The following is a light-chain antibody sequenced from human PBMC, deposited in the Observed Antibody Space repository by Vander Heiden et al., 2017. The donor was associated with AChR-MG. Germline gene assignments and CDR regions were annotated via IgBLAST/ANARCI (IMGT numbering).Light chain of an antibody. CDR3: QSYDSSNQV. CDR2: EDN. Sequence: NFMLTQPHSVPESPGQTVTISCTGSSGSIASNYVQWYQQRPGSAPTTVIYEDNQRPSGVPDRFSGSIDSSSNSASLTISGLKTEDEADYYCQSYDSSNQVFGGGTKLTVL. J-gene: IGLJ3*02. V-gene: IGLV6-57*02. CDR1: SGSIASNY.